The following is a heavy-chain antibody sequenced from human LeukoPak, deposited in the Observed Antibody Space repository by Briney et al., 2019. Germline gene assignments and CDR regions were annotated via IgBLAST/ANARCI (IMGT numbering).Heavy chain of an antibody. Sequence: ASVKVSCKASGYTFTSYGISWVRQAPGQGLEWMGCISAYNGNTNYAQKLQGRVTMTTDTSTSTAYMELRSLRSDDTAVYYCARTYFPYYYDSSGYYPDYWGQGTLVTVSS. CDR2: ISAYNGNT. J-gene: IGHJ4*02. CDR3: ARTYFPYYYDSSGYYPDY. CDR1: GYTFTSYG. V-gene: IGHV1-18*01. D-gene: IGHD3-22*01.